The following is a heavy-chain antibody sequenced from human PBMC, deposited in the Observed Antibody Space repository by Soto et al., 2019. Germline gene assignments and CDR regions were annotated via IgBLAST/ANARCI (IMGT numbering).Heavy chain of an antibody. J-gene: IGHJ6*03. D-gene: IGHD2-2*01. CDR3: ARRAFVVVPAAITYYMDV. V-gene: IGHV4-34*01. CDR1: GGSFSGYY. CDR2: INHSGST. Sequence: LSLTCAVYGGSFSGYYWSWIRQPPGKGLEWIGEINHSGSTNYNPSLKSRVTISVDTSKNQFSLKLSSVTAADTAVYYCARRAFVVVPAAITYYMDVWGKGTTVTVSS.